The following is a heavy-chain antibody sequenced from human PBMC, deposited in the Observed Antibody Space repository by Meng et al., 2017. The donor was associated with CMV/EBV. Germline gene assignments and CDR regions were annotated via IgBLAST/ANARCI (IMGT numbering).Heavy chain of an antibody. V-gene: IGHV1-2*02. J-gene: IGHJ6*02. CDR2: INPNSGGT. CDR3: AREGYDFWSGYQYPASGMDV. D-gene: IGHD3-3*01. Sequence: ASVKVSCKASGYTFTGYYMHWVRQAPGQGLEWMGWINPNSGGTNYAQKFQGRVTMTRDTSISTAYMGLSRLRSDDTAVYYCAREGYDFWSGYQYPASGMDVWGQGTTVTVSS. CDR1: GYTFTGYY.